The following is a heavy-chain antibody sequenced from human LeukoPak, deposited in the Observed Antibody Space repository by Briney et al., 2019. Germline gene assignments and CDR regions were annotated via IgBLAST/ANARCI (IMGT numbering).Heavy chain of an antibody. CDR3: ARLKESGY. CDR2: VIPDSGGT. D-gene: IGHD3-10*01. Sequence: ASVKVSCKASGYTFTDYYIHWVRQAPGQGLEWMGWVIPDSGGTNYAQKFQGRVTMTRDTSISTAYMELSRLSADDTAVYYCARLKESGYWGQGTLVTVSS. J-gene: IGHJ4*02. V-gene: IGHV1-2*02. CDR1: GYTFTDYY.